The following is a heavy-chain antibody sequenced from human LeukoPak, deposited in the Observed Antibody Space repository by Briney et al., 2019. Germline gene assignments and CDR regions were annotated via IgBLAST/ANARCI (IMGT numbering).Heavy chain of an antibody. CDR3: ARARIGVAGFFDY. CDR2: MYRDGTT. CDR1: GFTVSSDY. D-gene: IGHD2-2*01. Sequence: GGSLRLSCAASGFTVSSDYMSWVRQAPGKGLEWVSVMYRDGTTYYADSVKGRFTISRDSSKNTVYLQMNSLRAEDTAVYYCARARIGVAGFFDYWGQGTLVTVSS. J-gene: IGHJ4*02. V-gene: IGHV3-66*02.